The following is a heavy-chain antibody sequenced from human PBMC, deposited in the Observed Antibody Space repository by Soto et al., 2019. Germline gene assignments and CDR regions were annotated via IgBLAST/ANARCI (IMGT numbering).Heavy chain of an antibody. CDR1: GYSFTSYW. CDR3: ARTKYSSSSEGIAVAGINLGTTDYYYYYGMDV. CDR2: IDPSDSYT. Sequence: PGESLKISCKGSGYSFTSYWISWVRQMPGKGLEWMGRIDPSDSYTNYSPSFQGHVTISADKSISTAYLQWSSLKASDTAMYYCARTKYSSSSEGIAVAGINLGTTDYYYYYGMDVWGQGTTVTVSS. D-gene: IGHD6-19*01. V-gene: IGHV5-10-1*01. J-gene: IGHJ6*02.